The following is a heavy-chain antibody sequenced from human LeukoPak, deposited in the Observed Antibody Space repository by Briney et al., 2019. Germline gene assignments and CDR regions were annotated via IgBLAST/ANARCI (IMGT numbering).Heavy chain of an antibody. CDR3: ARDGLPVALDK. J-gene: IGHJ4*02. V-gene: IGHV3-7*01. D-gene: IGHD2-2*01. CDR1: GFTFNRHW. CDR2: VNSDMSEK. Sequence: PGGSLRLSCAASGFTFNRHWMTWVRQAPGKGLEWIANVNSDMSEKNYVESVKGRFTISRDKEKNSMYMQMNSLRGDDTAVYYCARDGLPVALDKWGQGTLVTVSS.